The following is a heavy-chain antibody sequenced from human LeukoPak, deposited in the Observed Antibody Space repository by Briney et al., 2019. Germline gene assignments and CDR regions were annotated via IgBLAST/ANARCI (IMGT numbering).Heavy chain of an antibody. CDR3: ARQDLRNFDY. J-gene: IGHJ4*02. CDR2: INPNSDDT. V-gene: IGHV1-2*02. D-gene: IGHD4-17*01. CDR1: GYTFNGYY. Sequence: GASVKVSCKASGYTFNGYYMHWVRQAPGQGLEWMGWINPNSDDTKYAQKFQGRVTMTRDTSITTVYMGVSSLTSDDTAIYYCARQDLRNFDYWGQGTLVTVSS.